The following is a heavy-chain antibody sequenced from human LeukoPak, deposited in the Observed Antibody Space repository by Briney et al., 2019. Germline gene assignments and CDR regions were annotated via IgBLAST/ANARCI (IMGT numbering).Heavy chain of an antibody. CDR1: GFTFSSYA. V-gene: IGHV3-23*01. Sequence: GASLRLSCAASGFTFSSYAMSWVRQAPGKGLEWVSAISGSGGNTYYADSVKGRFTISRDNSKNTLYLQMNSLRAEDTSVYYCAKDIAVLKFHCYCDCMDLCGQGAPVTVSS. J-gene: IGHJ6*02. D-gene: IGHD6-19*01. CDR2: ISGSGGNT. CDR3: AKDIAVLKFHCYCDCMDL.